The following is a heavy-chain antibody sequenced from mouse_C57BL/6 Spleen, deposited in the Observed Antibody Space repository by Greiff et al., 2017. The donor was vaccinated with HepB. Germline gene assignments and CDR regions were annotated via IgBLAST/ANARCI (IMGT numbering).Heavy chain of an antibody. D-gene: IGHD1-1*01. CDR1: GYSFTGYY. CDR2: INPTTGGT. Sequence: EVQLQQSGPELVKPGASVKISCKASGYSFTGYYMNWVKQSPEKSLEWIGEINPTTGGTTYNQKFKAKATLTVDKSSSTAYMQLKSLTSEDSAVYYCARGSGSSYGYCDWGQGTTLTAS. V-gene: IGHV1-42*01. J-gene: IGHJ2*01. CDR3: ARGSGSSYGYCD.